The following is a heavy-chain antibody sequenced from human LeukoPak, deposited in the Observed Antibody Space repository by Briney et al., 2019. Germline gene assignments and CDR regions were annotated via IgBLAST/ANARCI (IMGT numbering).Heavy chain of an antibody. CDR1: GDSESSINGA. J-gene: IGHJ4*02. CDR2: TYYRSKWYN. D-gene: IGHD6-19*01. V-gene: IGHV6-1*01. Sequence: SQTLSVTCDISGDSESSINGAWNWIRQSPSRGLEWLERTYYRSKWYNEYAESMKGRMTITPDTSNNRFSLQLNSVTPDDTAVYYCARDLANTGWYTFDYWGQGTLVTVSS. CDR3: ARDLANTGWYTFDY.